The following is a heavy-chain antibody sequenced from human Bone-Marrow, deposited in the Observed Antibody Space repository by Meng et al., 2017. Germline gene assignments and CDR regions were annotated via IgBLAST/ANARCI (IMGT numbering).Heavy chain of an antibody. J-gene: IGHJ4*02. D-gene: IGHD3-22*01. V-gene: IGHV3-74*01. CDR3: ARAQYYYDSSGYYEY. CDR2: INSNGSSK. CDR1: GFAVSSYW. Sequence: GRGVESRGGLVERGGCLRVYVVGDGFAVSSYWMPCGRQAPGTGLVWVSRINSNGSSKSYADSVKGRYPIYRDKDKTSLYMQMKSLRVEDTDVYYCARAQYYYDSSGYYEYWGQGTLVTVSS.